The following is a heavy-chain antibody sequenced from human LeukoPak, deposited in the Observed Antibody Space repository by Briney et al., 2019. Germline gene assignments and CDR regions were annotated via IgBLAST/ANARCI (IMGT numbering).Heavy chain of an antibody. J-gene: IGHJ6*02. D-gene: IGHD3-9*01. CDR3: ATTPLRYFDWRSPQINYYGMDV. CDR2: INHSGST. V-gene: IGHV4-34*01. Sequence: SETLSLTCAVYGGSFSGYYWSWIRQPPGKGLEWIGEINHSGSTNYNPSLKSRVTISVDTSKNQFSLKLSSVTAADTAVYYCATTPLRYFDWRSPQINYYGMDVWGQGATVTVSS. CDR1: GGSFSGYY.